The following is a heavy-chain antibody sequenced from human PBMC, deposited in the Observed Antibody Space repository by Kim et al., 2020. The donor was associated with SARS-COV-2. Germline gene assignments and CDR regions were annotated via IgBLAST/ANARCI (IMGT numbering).Heavy chain of an antibody. V-gene: IGHV3-53*01. Sequence: GGSLRLSCAVSGISVSTNYMTWVRQASGKGLEWVSVIYSGGTSYYGDSMKGRFTVSRDSSKNTVYLQMNGLRVDDTAIYYCARGLDWAEKSGMAPGGVPLGDEAFDSWGQGTLVTVSS. CDR1: GISVSTNY. D-gene: IGHD2-8*02. CDR3: ARGLDWAEKSGMAPGGVPLGDEAFDS. CDR2: IYSGGTS. J-gene: IGHJ4*02.